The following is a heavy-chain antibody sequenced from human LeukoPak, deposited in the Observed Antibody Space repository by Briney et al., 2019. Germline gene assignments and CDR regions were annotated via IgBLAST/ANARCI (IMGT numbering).Heavy chain of an antibody. CDR3: VGDGY. J-gene: IGHJ4*02. CDR2: ISTSSAYI. Sequence: PGGSLRLSCAASGFTFSSYSMNWVRQAPGKGLEWVSTISTSSAYIYYADSVKGRFTISRDNAENSLYLQMNSLRAEDTAVYFCVGDGYWGQGTLVTVSS. V-gene: IGHV3-21*01. CDR1: GFTFSSYS.